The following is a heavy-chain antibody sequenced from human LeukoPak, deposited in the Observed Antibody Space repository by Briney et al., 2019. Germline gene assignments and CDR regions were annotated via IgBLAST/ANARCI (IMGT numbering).Heavy chain of an antibody. Sequence: GASLQIYCKGSGYLFTSYWIGWVRQVPGKGLEWMGIIYPGDSDTRYSPSFQGQVTISADKSISTAYLQWSSLKASDTAMYYCASGGSESVGLFDPWGQGTLVTVSS. CDR1: GYLFTSYW. V-gene: IGHV5-51*01. D-gene: IGHD5-12*01. CDR3: ASGGSESVGLFDP. CDR2: IYPGDSDT. J-gene: IGHJ5*02.